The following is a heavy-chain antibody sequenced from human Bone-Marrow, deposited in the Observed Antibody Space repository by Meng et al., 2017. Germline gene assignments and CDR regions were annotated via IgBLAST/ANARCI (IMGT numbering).Heavy chain of an antibody. D-gene: IGHD3-9*01. CDR1: GYTFTSYD. J-gene: IGHJ5*02. CDR2: MNPNSGNT. CDR3: ARESGGHSDILTGYRAGDQYNWFDP. Sequence: ASVKVSCKASGYTFTSYDINWVRQATGQGLEWMGWMNPNSGNTGYAQKFQGRVTMTRNTSISTAYMELSSLRSEDTAVYYCARESGGHSDILTGYRAGDQYNWFDPWGQGTLVTVSS. V-gene: IGHV1-8*01.